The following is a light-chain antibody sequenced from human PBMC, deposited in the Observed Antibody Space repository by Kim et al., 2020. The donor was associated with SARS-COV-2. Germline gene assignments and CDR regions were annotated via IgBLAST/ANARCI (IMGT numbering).Light chain of an antibody. CDR1: QSMSKW. CDR3: QQYNSYWT. Sequence: SASVGDRVTISCLASQSMSKWLAWYQQKPGKAPKLLIYKASTLESGVPSRFGSSGSGTEFTLTISSLQPDDFATYYCQQYNSYWTFGQGTKVDIK. V-gene: IGKV1-5*03. J-gene: IGKJ1*01. CDR2: KAS.